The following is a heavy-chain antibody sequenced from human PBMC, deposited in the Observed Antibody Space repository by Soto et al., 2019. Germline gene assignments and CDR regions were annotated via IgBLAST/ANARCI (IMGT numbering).Heavy chain of an antibody. J-gene: IGHJ4*02. CDR1: GFTLSNYA. CDR2: ISGNGAGT. CDR3: TKTHDYTSSASDY. D-gene: IGHD6-13*01. Sequence: EVPLLESGGGLVQPGGSLRLSCAASGFTLSNYAMTWVRQAPGKGLEWVSGISGNGAGTYYAGSVKGRFIISRDNSKNTLFLQMDSLRAEDTAVYYCTKTHDYTSSASDYWGQGTLVTVSS. V-gene: IGHV3-23*01.